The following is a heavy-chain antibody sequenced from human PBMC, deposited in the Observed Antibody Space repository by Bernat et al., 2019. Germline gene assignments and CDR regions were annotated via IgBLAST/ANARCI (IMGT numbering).Heavy chain of an antibody. CDR3: VRGIRGPYYYYGLDV. D-gene: IGHD3-10*01. V-gene: IGHV3-33*01. CDR1: GFDFGNYG. J-gene: IGHJ6*02. CDR2: IWYDGSNI. Sequence: QVQLVESGGGVVQPGGSLRLSCIASGFDFGNYGVHWVRQAPGKGLQWAAVIWYDGSNIHYTDSVKDRFTISRDNSKNTLFLQMNYLRADDTAVYYCVRGIRGPYYYYGLDVWGQGTTVTVTS.